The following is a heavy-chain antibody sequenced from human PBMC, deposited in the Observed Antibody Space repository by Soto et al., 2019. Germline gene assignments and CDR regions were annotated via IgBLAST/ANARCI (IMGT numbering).Heavy chain of an antibody. CDR3: AKDYYETKGPYYFDD. J-gene: IGHJ4*02. CDR1: GFTFNNYA. Sequence: VQLLESGGGLVQPGGSLRLSCAASGFTFNNYAMNWVRQAPGKGLEGVSAIRNSGGFTYYADSVKGRFTISRDNSKKTLYLHMNRLRAEDTALYYCAKDYYETKGPYYFDDWGQGTLVTVSS. V-gene: IGHV3-23*01. CDR2: IRNSGGFT. D-gene: IGHD1-26*01.